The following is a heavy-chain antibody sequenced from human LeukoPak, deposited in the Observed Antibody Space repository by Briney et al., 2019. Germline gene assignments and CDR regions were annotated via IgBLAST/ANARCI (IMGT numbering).Heavy chain of an antibody. D-gene: IGHD2-2*01. J-gene: IGHJ5*02. CDR3: ARDQGYCSSTSCHRGFDP. Sequence: SETLSLTCTVSGGSISSYYWSWIRQPPGKGLEWIGYIYYSGSTNYNPSLKSRVTIAVDTSKNQFSLKLSSVTAADTAVYYCARDQGYCSSTSCHRGFDPWGQGTLVTVSS. CDR1: GGSISSYY. V-gene: IGHV4-59*01. CDR2: IYYSGST.